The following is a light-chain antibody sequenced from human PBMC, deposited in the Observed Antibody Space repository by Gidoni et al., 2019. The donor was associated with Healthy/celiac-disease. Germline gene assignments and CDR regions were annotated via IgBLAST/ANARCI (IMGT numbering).Light chain of an antibody. CDR1: QSLTSSN. CDR2: GAS. V-gene: IGKV3-20*01. Sequence: EVVLTQSPGTLSLSPGESANLSCRASQSLTSSNLAWYQQQPGQAPRLLIYGASSRATCIPDRFSGSGSGTDFTLTISRLEPEDFAVYYCQQYGSSPTWTFGQGTKVEIK. J-gene: IGKJ1*01. CDR3: QQYGSSPTWT.